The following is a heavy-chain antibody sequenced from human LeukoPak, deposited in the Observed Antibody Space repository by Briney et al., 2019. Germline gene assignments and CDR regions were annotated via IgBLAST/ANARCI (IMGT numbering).Heavy chain of an antibody. CDR2: IYTSGST. CDR1: VGSISSYY. V-gene: IGHV4-4*07. D-gene: IGHD6-13*01. CDR3: ARECLAAAGPRFDP. Sequence: SETLALTCTFSVGSISSYYRSGIRQPAGKALECIGRIYTSGSTNYNHYLKSRVTMSVDTSKNQFYLKLRSVTAADTAVYYCARECLAAAGPRFDPWGQGTLVTVS. J-gene: IGHJ5*02.